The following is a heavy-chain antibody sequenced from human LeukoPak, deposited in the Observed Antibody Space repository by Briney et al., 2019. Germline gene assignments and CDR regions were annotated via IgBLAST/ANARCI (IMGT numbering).Heavy chain of an antibody. J-gene: IGHJ4*02. V-gene: IGHV1-2*02. CDR3: ARVHATGYFSLDLGY. Sequence: GASVKVSCKASGYTFTGYFMHWVRQAPGQGLGWMGWINPNTGGTKYAQKFQGRVTMTRDTSIGTAYMELSTVTSDDTAVYFCARVHATGYFSLDLGYWGQGILVTVSS. CDR1: GYTFTGYF. D-gene: IGHD3-9*01. CDR2: INPNTGGT.